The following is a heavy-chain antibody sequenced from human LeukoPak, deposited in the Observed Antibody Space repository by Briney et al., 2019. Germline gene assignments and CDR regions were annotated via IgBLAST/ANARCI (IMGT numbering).Heavy chain of an antibody. CDR1: GGSFSGYY. Sequence: SETLSLTCAVYGGSFSGYYWSWIRQPPGKGLEWIGEINHSGSTNYDPSLKSRVTISVNTSKNQFSLKLSSVTAADTAVYYCARVVATLASYYMDVWGKGTTVTVSS. CDR2: INHSGST. V-gene: IGHV4-34*01. CDR3: ARVVATLASYYMDV. D-gene: IGHD5-12*01. J-gene: IGHJ6*03.